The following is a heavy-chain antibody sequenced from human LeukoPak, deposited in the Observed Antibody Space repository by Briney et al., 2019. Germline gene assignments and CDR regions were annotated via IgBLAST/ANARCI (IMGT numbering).Heavy chain of an antibody. CDR1: GDSINSGGYY. J-gene: IGHJ5*02. D-gene: IGHD5-18*01. CDR2: IYYSGST. Sequence: SETLSLTCTVSGDSINSGGYYWTWIRQSPGKGLEWIGYIYYSGSTYYTPSLKSRVTISFDTSKNQFSLNLTFVTVADTAVYYCARGTNTANNWFDPWGQGTLVTVSS. CDR3: ARGTNTANNWFDP. V-gene: IGHV4-31*03.